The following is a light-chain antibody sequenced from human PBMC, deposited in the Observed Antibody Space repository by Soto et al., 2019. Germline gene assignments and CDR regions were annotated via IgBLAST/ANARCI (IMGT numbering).Light chain of an antibody. CDR2: RDF. Sequence: SYALTQPLSVSVALGQTARITCGGNKIGSKNVQWYQQKPGQAPVLVIYRDFNRPSGIPERFSGSNSGNTATLTISRAQAGDEADYYCQVWDSSAVFGTGTKVTVL. CDR1: KIGSKN. CDR3: QVWDSSAV. J-gene: IGLJ1*01. V-gene: IGLV3-9*01.